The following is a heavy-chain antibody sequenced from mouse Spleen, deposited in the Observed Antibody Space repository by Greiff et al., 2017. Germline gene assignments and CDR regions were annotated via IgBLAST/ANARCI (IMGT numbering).Heavy chain of an antibody. CDR2: IDPSDSYT. CDR3: ARRNSNYFDY. J-gene: IGHJ2*01. V-gene: IGHV1-50*01. Sequence: VQLQQPGAELVKPGASVKLSCKASGYTFTSYWMQWVKQRPGQGLEWIGEIDPSDSYTNYNQKFKGKATLTVDTSSSTAYMQLSSLTSEDSAVYYCARRNSNYFDYWGQGTTLTVSS. CDR1: GYTFTSYW. D-gene: IGHD2-1*01.